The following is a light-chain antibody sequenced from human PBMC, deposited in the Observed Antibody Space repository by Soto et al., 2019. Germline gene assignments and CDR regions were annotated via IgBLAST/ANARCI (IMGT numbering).Light chain of an antibody. CDR2: DAS. Sequence: DIQMTQSPSTLSASVGDRVTITCRASQSISSWLAWYQQKSGKAPKLLIYDASSLESGVPSRFSGSGSGTEFTLTISSLQPDDFATYYCQQSNSYPTFGGGTKVEIK. CDR1: QSISSW. J-gene: IGKJ4*01. CDR3: QQSNSYPT. V-gene: IGKV1-5*01.